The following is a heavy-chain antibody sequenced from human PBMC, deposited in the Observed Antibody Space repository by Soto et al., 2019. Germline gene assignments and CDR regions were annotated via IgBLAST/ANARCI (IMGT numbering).Heavy chain of an antibody. V-gene: IGHV3-74*01. Sequence: VQLVESGGDFVQPGGSLRLSCAASGFTFSSYWMHWVRQVPGKGLVWVSRINSDGSRVNYADSVKGRFAISRDNAENTLYLHVNSLTVEDTAVYSCARGGSGAYYQDYWGRGTLVTVSS. CDR1: GFTFSSYW. J-gene: IGHJ4*02. CDR3: ARGGSGAYYQDY. CDR2: INSDGSRV. D-gene: IGHD3-22*01.